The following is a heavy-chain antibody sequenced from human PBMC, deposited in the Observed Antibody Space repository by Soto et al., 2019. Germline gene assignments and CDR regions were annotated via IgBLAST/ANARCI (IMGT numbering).Heavy chain of an antibody. Sequence: GGSLRLSCATSGFTFSSYSMNCVRQAPGKGLEWVSYISSSSSTIYYADSVKSRFTISRDNAKNSLYLQMNSLRDEDTAVYYCARDLVGGNVDDAFDIWGQGTMVTVSS. CDR1: GFTFSSYS. CDR2: ISSSSSTI. CDR3: ARDLVGGNVDDAFDI. D-gene: IGHD2-15*01. J-gene: IGHJ3*02. V-gene: IGHV3-48*02.